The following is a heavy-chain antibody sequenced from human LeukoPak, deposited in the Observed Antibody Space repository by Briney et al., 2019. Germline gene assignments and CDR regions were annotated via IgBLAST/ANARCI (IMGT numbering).Heavy chain of an antibody. V-gene: IGHV3-23*01. CDR2: ISGSGGST. D-gene: IGHD3-10*01. J-gene: IGHJ5*02. CDR3: AIMVRGVSSMFDP. Sequence: PGGSLRLSCAASGFTFSSYAMSWVRQAPGKGLEWVSAISGSGGSTYYADSVKGRFTISRDNSKNTLYLQMNSLRAEDTAVYYYAIMVRGVSSMFDPWGQGTLVTVSS. CDR1: GFTFSSYA.